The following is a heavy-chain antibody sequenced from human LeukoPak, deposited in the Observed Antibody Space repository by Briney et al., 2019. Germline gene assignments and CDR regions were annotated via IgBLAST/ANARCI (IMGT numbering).Heavy chain of an antibody. Sequence: PGGSLRLSCAASGFTFSDYYMSWIRQAPGKGLEWVSYISSGSTIYYADSVKGRFTISRDNAKNSLYLQMNSLRAEDTAVYYCARGLWFGEFTNPYFDYWGQGTLVTVSS. D-gene: IGHD3-10*01. J-gene: IGHJ4*02. V-gene: IGHV3-11*01. CDR3: ARGLWFGEFTNPYFDY. CDR1: GFTFSDYY. CDR2: ISSGSTI.